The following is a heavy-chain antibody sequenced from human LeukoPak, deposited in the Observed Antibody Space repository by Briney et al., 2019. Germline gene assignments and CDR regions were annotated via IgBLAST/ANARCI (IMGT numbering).Heavy chain of an antibody. Sequence: PGGSLRLSCAASGFTFHDYAMHWVRQAPGKGLEWVSGLSWNGGNIGYAESVRGRFTISRDNAGNSLYLQMNSLRPEDTALDYCAKALGSTVTTRTYFDYWGQGTLVTVSS. CDR2: LSWNGGNI. CDR3: AKALGSTVTTRTYFDY. D-gene: IGHD4-17*01. J-gene: IGHJ4*02. V-gene: IGHV3-9*01. CDR1: GFTFHDYA.